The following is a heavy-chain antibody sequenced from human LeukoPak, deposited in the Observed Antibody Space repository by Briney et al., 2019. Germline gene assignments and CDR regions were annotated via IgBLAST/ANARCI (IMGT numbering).Heavy chain of an antibody. V-gene: IGHV3-48*01. CDR1: GFTFSRYR. D-gene: IGHD6-13*01. CDR3: AKRSAAANYYFDY. Sequence: GGSLRLSCAASGFTFSRYRMNWVRQAPGKGLEWVSYISSSSSMIYNADSVKGRFTISRDNSKNTLYLQMNSLRAEDTAVYYCAKRSAAANYYFDYWGQGTLVTVSS. CDR2: ISSSSSMI. J-gene: IGHJ4*02.